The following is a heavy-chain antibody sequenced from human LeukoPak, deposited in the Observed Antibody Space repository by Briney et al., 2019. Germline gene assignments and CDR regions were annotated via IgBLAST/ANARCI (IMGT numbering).Heavy chain of an antibody. CDR2: IKQDGSEK. CDR3: ARPFLITMIQSFDY. D-gene: IGHD3-22*01. V-gene: IGHV3-7*01. J-gene: IGHJ4*02. Sequence: GGSLRLSCAASGFTFSSYWMSWVRQAPGKGLEWVANIKQDGSEKYYVDSVKGRFTISRDNAKNSLYLQMNSPRAEDTAVYYCARPFLITMIQSFDYWGQGTLVTVSS. CDR1: GFTFSSYW.